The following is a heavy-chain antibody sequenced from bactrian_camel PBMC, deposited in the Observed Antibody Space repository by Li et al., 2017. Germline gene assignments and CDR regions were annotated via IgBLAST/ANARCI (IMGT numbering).Heavy chain of an antibody. V-gene: IGHV3S1*01. J-gene: IGHJ4*01. D-gene: IGHD5*01. CDR1: GFTSTFSYHY. CDR3: AAAPPGLGCRYEY. Sequence: HVQLVESGGALVQPGGSLRLSCAASGFTSTFSYHYMYWVRQAPGKGLEWVSDINSGDGSTYYADSVKDRFTISVDNAKNWLYLQMNNLKPEDAAMYYCAAAPPGLGCRYEYWGQGTQVTVS. CDR2: INSGDGST.